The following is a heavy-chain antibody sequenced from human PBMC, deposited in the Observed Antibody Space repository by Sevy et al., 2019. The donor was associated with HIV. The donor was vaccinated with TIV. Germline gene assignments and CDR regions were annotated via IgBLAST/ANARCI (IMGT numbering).Heavy chain of an antibody. J-gene: IGHJ6*03. V-gene: IGHV3-33*01. CDR1: GFTFSSYG. CDR2: IWYDGSNK. D-gene: IGHD3-3*01. Sequence: GGSRRLSCAASGFTFSSYGMHWVRQAPGKGLEWVAVIWYDGSNKYYADSVKGRFTISRDNSKNTLYLQMISLRAEDTAVYYCARGVRADFWSGYYGPYYYYMDVWGKGTTVTVSS. CDR3: ARGVRADFWSGYYGPYYYYMDV.